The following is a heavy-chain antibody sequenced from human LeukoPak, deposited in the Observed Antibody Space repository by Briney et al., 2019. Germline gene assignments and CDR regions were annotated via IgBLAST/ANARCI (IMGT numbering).Heavy chain of an antibody. CDR3: ARDRGYCSSTSCYVRSGIDY. D-gene: IGHD2-2*03. V-gene: IGHV3-21*01. CDR2: ISSSSSYI. CDR1: GFTFSSYS. J-gene: IGHJ4*02. Sequence: PGGSLRLSCAASGFTFSSYSMTWVRQAPGKGLEWVSSISSSSSYIYYADSVKGRFTISRDNAKSSLYLQMNSLRAEDTAVYYCARDRGYCSSTSCYVRSGIDYWGQGTLVTVSS.